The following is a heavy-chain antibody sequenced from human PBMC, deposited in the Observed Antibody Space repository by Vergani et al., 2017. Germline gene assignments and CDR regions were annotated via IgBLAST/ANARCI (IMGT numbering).Heavy chain of an antibody. CDR2: MNPNGANT. CDR1: GYTFTSYD. D-gene: IGHD2-15*01. CDR3: AIELGYCSGGSCYSGWFDP. Sequence: QVQLVQSGAEVKKPGASVKVSCKASGYTFTSYDINWVRQATGQGHGWMGCMNPNGANTGYAQNFQGRVTMTRNTSISTVYMELSRLRADDTAVYYCAIELGYCSGGSCYSGWFDPWGQGTLVTVSS. J-gene: IGHJ5*02. V-gene: IGHV1-8*01.